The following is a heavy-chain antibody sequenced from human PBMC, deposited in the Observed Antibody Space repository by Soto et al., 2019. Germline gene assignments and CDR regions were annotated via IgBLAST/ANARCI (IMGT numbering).Heavy chain of an antibody. CDR2: VSPIWGS. Sequence: QVLLQESGPGLVKPSETLSLSCTVSGDSISSYYWGWIRQPPGKEMEWIGYVSPIWGSAYTPSLQSRVDISLDPSKSQFALELTSVTATDTAVYYCARQGFWALHGLVDVWGQVTTVTVSS. CDR3: ARQGFWALHGLVDV. CDR1: GDSISSYY. V-gene: IGHV4-59*08. J-gene: IGHJ6*02. D-gene: IGHD1-26*01.